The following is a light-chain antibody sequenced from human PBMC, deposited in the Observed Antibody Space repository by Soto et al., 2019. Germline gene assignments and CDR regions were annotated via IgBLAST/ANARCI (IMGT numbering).Light chain of an antibody. CDR3: QQYYSTPFT. V-gene: IGKV4-1*01. CDR2: WAP. Sequence: DIVMTQSPDSLAVSLGERATINCKSSQSVLYSSNNKNYLDWYQQKPGQPPKLLIYWAPTRETGVPDRFSGTGTGTEFTLTISSLHAEDVAVYYCQQYYSTPFTFGGGTKVEIK. J-gene: IGKJ4*01. CDR1: QSVLYSSNNKNY.